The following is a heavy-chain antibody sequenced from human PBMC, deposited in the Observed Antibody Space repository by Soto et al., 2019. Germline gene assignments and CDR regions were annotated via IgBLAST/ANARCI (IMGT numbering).Heavy chain of an antibody. CDR2: ISYDGSNK. V-gene: IGHV3-30*03. CDR3: APGSYRSGWHFDY. CDR1: GVSFRSYG. D-gene: IGHD6-25*01. Sequence: AWALGLSCAASGVSFRSYGMHGVRQAPGKGLEWVAVISYDGSNKYYADCVKGRFTISRDNSKNTLYLQMNSLRAEDTAVYYCAPGSYRSGWHFDYLGQGPMVSVS. J-gene: IGHJ4*02.